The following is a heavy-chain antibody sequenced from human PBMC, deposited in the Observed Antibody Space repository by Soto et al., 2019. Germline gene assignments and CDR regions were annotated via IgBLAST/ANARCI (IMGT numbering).Heavy chain of an antibody. Sequence: PGGSLRLSCAASGFTFSSYGMHWVRQAPGKGLEWVAVIWYDGSNKYYADSVKGRFTISRDNSKNTLYLQMNSLRAEDTAVYYCARAIRCSGGSCYSTHDAFDIWGQGTMVTVSS. CDR2: IWYDGSNK. V-gene: IGHV3-33*01. CDR1: GFTFSSYG. J-gene: IGHJ3*02. CDR3: ARAIRCSGGSCYSTHDAFDI. D-gene: IGHD2-15*01.